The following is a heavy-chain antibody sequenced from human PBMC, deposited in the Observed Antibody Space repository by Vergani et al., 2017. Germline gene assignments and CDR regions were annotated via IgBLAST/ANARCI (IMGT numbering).Heavy chain of an antibody. CDR2: ICHTEDT. J-gene: IGHJ6*03. CDR1: GDSISSNNC. CDR3: AGVSTQVPATSHFYYMDV. D-gene: IGHD6-25*01. Sequence: QVQLQESGPGLVKPSETLSLTCAVSGDSISSNNCWTWVRQPPGKGLEWIGEICHTEDTKYSPSLKSRVTVSADESRNLFSLRLNSVTAAGTAVYYCAGVSTQVPATSHFYYMDVWGKGTTVVVSS. V-gene: IGHV4-4*02.